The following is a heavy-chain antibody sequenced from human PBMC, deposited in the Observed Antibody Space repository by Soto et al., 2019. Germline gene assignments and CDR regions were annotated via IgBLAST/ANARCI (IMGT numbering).Heavy chain of an antibody. Sequence: EVQLLESGGGLLQPGGSLRLSCAASGFTFRNYAMSWVRQAPGKGLEWVSTISGSGGSTYYADSVKGRFTISRDNSKNTLYLQMNSLRAEDTAMYYCAKTYDYVWGSYRPWGQGTLVTVSS. J-gene: IGHJ5*02. CDR1: GFTFRNYA. CDR3: AKTYDYVWGSYRP. D-gene: IGHD3-16*02. V-gene: IGHV3-23*01. CDR2: ISGSGGST.